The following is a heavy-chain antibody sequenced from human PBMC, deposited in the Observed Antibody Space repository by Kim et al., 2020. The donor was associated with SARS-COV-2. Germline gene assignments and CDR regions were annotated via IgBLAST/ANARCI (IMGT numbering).Heavy chain of an antibody. J-gene: IGHJ5*02. Sequence: SETLSLTCTVSGGSISSYYWSWIRQPPGKGLEWIGYIYSSGSTNYNPSLKSRITISIDTSKNQFSLKLSSVTAADTAVYYCARGYSYGRDWFDPWGQGTLVTVSS. V-gene: IGHV4-59*13. CDR1: GGSISSYY. CDR2: IYSSGST. CDR3: ARGYSYGRDWFDP. D-gene: IGHD5-18*01.